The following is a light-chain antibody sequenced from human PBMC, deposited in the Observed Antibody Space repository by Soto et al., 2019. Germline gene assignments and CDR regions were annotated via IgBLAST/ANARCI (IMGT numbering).Light chain of an antibody. J-gene: IGLJ1*01. CDR3: SSYTGSSTSYV. V-gene: IGLV2-14*01. Sequence: QSALTQPTSVSGSPGQSITISCTGTSTDVGGYNYVSWYQQHPGKAPKLMIYDVTNRPSGVSNRFSGSKSGNTASLTISGLQAEDEADYYCSSYTGSSTSYVFGTGTKVTVL. CDR2: DVT. CDR1: STDVGGYNY.